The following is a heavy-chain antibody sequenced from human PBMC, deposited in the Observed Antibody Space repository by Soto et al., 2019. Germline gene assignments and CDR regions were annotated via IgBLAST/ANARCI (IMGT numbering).Heavy chain of an antibody. D-gene: IGHD3-10*01. Sequence: SETLSLTCTVSGGSIISYYWSWIRQPPGKGLEWIGYIYYSGSTNYNPSLKSRVTISVDTSKNQFSLKLSSVTAADTAVYYCAGSPNYNNRPYWFDPWGQGNLVTVSS. CDR2: IYYSGST. V-gene: IGHV4-59*08. CDR3: AGSPNYNNRPYWFDP. J-gene: IGHJ5*02. CDR1: GGSIISYY.